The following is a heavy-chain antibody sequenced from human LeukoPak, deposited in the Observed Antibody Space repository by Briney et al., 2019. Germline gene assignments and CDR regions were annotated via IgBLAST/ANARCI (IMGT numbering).Heavy chain of an antibody. D-gene: IGHD3-22*01. CDR2: INPNSGGT. CDR3: ARTPYYDSSGPEYFQH. J-gene: IGHJ1*01. Sequence: ASVKVSCKASGYTFTGYYMHWVRQAPGQGLEWMGWINPNSGGTNYAQKFQGRVTMTRDTSISTAYMELSRLRSDDTAVYYCARTPYYDSSGPEYFQHWGQGTLVTVSS. V-gene: IGHV1-2*02. CDR1: GYTFTGYY.